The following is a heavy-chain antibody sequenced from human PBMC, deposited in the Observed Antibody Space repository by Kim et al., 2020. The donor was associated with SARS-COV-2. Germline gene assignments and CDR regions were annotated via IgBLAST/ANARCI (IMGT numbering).Heavy chain of an antibody. J-gene: IGHJ4*02. Sequence: SETLSLTCAVYGGSFSGYYWSWIRQPPGKGLEWIGEINHSGSTNYNPSLKSRVTISVDTSKNQFSLKLSSVTAADTAVYYCARGGVAAPSAGWSQGTLVTVSS. D-gene: IGHD6-6*01. CDR3: ARGGVAAPSAG. CDR2: INHSGST. V-gene: IGHV4-34*01. CDR1: GGSFSGYY.